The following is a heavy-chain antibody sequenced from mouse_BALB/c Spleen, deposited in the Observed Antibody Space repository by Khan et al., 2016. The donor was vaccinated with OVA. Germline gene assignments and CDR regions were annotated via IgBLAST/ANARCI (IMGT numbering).Heavy chain of an antibody. CDR2: ISDGGRYT. J-gene: IGHJ3*01. CDR1: GFTFSDYY. V-gene: IGHV5-4*02. D-gene: IGHD1-1*02. CDR3: ARAGYGGFAY. Sequence: EVELVESGGGLVKPGGSLKLSCSASGFTFSDYYMYWVRQTPEKRLEWVATISDGGRYTYYPDSVKGRFTISRANAKNNLYLQMNGLKCADTAMYYCARAGYGGFAYWVQWTLVNVSA.